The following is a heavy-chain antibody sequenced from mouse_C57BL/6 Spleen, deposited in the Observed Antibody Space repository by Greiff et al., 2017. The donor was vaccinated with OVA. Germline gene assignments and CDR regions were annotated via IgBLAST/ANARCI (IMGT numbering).Heavy chain of an antibody. CDR2: ISDGGSYT. J-gene: IGHJ4*01. CDR3: ARDDRFRYAMDY. Sequence: EVKLMESGGGLVQPGGSLKLSCAASGFTFSSYAMSWVRQTPEKRLEWVATISDGGSYTYYPDNVKGRFTISRDNAKNNLYLQMSHLKSEDTAMYYCARDDRFRYAMDYWGQGTSVTVSS. V-gene: IGHV5-4*01. CDR1: GFTFSSYA.